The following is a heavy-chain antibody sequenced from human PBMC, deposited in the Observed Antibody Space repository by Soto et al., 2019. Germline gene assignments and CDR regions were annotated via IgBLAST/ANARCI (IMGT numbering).Heavy chain of an antibody. Sequence: QVQLEESGGGVVQPGRSLRLSCAAAGFTFSNYGMHWVRQAPGKGLEWVAVIWYDGRNKYYADSVKGRFTISRDNSKNTLYLQMSSLIFEDTAVYYCAGDRSGYDQTPDYWGQGTLVTVSS. CDR2: IWYDGRNK. CDR1: GFTFSNYG. CDR3: AGDRSGYDQTPDY. V-gene: IGHV3-33*01. J-gene: IGHJ4*02. D-gene: IGHD5-12*01.